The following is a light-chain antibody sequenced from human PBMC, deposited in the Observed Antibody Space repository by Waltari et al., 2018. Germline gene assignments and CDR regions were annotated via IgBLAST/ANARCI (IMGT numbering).Light chain of an antibody. CDR3: QQYYSTPHT. J-gene: IGKJ3*01. Sequence: DIVMTQSPDSLAVSLGERATINCKSSQSVLYSFNNNNYLAWYQQKPGQPPKLLIYSASTLQTGVPARFSGSGSGTDFTLTISSLQPEDFAVYYCQQYYSTPHTFGPGTKVEI. CDR1: QSVLYSFNNNNY. CDR2: SAS. V-gene: IGKV4-1*01.